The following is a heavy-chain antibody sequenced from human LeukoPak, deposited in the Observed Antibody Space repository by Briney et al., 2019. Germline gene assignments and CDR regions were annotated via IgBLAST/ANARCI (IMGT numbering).Heavy chain of an antibody. V-gene: IGHV3-9*01. CDR2: ISWNSGSI. D-gene: IGHD1-26*01. CDR1: GFTFDDYA. J-gene: IGHJ6*02. CDR3: AKDISGSYYYYGMDV. Sequence: GGSLRLSCAASGFTFDDYAMRWVRQAPGKGLEWVSGISWNSGSIGYADSVKGRFTISRDNAKNSLSLQMNSLRAEDTALYYCAKDISGSYYYYGMDVWGQGTTVTVSS.